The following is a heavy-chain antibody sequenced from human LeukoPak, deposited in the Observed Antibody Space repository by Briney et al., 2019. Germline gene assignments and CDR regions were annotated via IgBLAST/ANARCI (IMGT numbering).Heavy chain of an antibody. CDR1: GGSISSGGYY. D-gene: IGHD3-22*01. J-gene: IGHJ4*02. V-gene: IGHV4-30-2*01. Sequence: SETLSLTCTVSGGSISSGGYYWSWIRQPPGKGLEWIGYIYHSGSTYYNPSLKSRVTISVDTSKNQFSLKLSSVTAADTAVYYCARQEVEYYYDTSTYFDYWGQGTLVTVSS. CDR2: IYHSGST. CDR3: ARQEVEYYYDTSTYFDY.